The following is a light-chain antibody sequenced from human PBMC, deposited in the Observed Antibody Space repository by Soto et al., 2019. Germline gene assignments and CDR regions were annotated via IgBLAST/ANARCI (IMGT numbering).Light chain of an antibody. CDR3: QVRDVWPS. Sequence: IVLTQSPVTLALSPGESAVLSCRASQSVSTSLAWYQHKPGQAPRLFMYDASKRAPGIPARFTGSGSGTDFTLTLSSLEPEDIAVYYCQVRDVWPSFGQGTKVEIK. J-gene: IGKJ1*01. CDR2: DAS. V-gene: IGKV3-11*01. CDR1: QSVSTS.